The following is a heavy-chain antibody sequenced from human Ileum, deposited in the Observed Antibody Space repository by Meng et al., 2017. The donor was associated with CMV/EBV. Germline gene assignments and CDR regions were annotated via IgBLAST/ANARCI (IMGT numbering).Heavy chain of an antibody. V-gene: IGHV3-74*01. Sequence: GESLKISWAASGFTFSNYWIHWVRQAQGKGLVWVSRINPDGRITNYADSVKGRFTISRDNAKNTLYLQMNSLRGEDTAVYYCARGGLEPVDYWGQGTLVTVSS. J-gene: IGHJ4*02. CDR2: INPDGRIT. D-gene: IGHD1-14*01. CDR1: GFTFSNYW. CDR3: ARGGLEPVDY.